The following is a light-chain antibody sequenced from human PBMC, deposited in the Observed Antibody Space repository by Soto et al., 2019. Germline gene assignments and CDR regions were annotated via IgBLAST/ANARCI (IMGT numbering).Light chain of an antibody. CDR3: QQHNSSPWT. CDR1: QTTGDW. J-gene: IGKJ1*01. Sequence: DVQMTQSPSALSASVGDRVTITCRASQTTGDWLAWYQQKPGKAPHLLIYDVSRFESGVPSRISGRGSGTEFPPTIDGLQPDDFATYYCQQHNSSPWTFGQGTKVDIK. CDR2: DVS. V-gene: IGKV1-5*01.